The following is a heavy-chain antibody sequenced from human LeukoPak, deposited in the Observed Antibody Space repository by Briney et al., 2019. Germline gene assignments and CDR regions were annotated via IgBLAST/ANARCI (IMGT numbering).Heavy chain of an antibody. CDR2: ISGSGGST. J-gene: IGHJ6*02. CDR3: AKDLRVGCSSTSCYRRRGHYYYGMDV. D-gene: IGHD2-2*02. V-gene: IGHV3-23*01. Sequence: GGSLRLSCAASGFTFSSYAMSWVRQAPGKGLEWVSAISGSGGSTYYADSVKGRFTISRDNSKNTLYLQMNSLRAEDTAVYYCAKDLRVGCSSTSCYRRRGHYYYGMDVWGQGTAVTVSS. CDR1: GFTFSSYA.